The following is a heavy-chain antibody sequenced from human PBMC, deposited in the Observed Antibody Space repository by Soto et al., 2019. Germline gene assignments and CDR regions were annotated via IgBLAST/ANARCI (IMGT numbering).Heavy chain of an antibody. V-gene: IGHV3-30*18. CDR2: ISYDGSNK. D-gene: IGHD6-13*01. J-gene: IGHJ5*02. CDR1: GFTFSSYG. Sequence: QVQLVESGGGVVQPGRSLRLSCAASGFTFSSYGMHWVRQAPGKGLEWVAVISYDGSNKYYADSVKGRFTISRDNSKNTLYLQMNSLRAEDTAVYYCAKTKGIGYSSSWSRGWFDPWGQGTLVTVSS. CDR3: AKTKGIGYSSSWSRGWFDP.